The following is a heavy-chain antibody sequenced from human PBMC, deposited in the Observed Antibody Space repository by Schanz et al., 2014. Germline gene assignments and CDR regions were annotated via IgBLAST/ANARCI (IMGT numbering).Heavy chain of an antibody. CDR2: IYSGGST. D-gene: IGHD2-2*03. CDR1: GFTVSSNY. J-gene: IGHJ4*02. CDR3: ARALRHGYCNVVGCQNGGWFDI. V-gene: IGHV3-66*01. Sequence: EVQLVESGGGLVQPGGSLRLSCAASGFTVSSNYMSWVRQAPGKGLEWVSVIYSGGSTYYADSVKGRFTISRDNSKNTLYLQMNSLRAEDTAVYYCARALRHGYCNVVGCQNGGWFDIWGQGTLVIVSS.